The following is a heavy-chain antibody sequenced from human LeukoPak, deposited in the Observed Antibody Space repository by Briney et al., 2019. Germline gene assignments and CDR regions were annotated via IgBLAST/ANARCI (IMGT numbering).Heavy chain of an antibody. CDR2: ISAYNGNT. D-gene: IGHD6-13*01. J-gene: IGHJ6*02. V-gene: IGHV1-18*01. Sequence: ASVKVSCKASGYTFTSYGISWVRQAPGQGLEWMGWISAYNGNTNYAQKLQGRVTMTTDTSTSTAYMELRSLRSDDTAVYYCARDFYSSSWRHGMDVWGQGTTVTVSS. CDR1: GYTFTSYG. CDR3: ARDFYSSSWRHGMDV.